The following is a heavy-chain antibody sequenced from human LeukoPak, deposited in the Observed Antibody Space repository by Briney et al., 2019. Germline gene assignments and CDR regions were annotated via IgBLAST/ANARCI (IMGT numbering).Heavy chain of an antibody. D-gene: IGHD3-22*01. Sequence: PGGSLRLSCAASGFTFSSYGMHWVRQAPGKGLEWVAFIRYDGSNKYYADSVKGRFTISRDNSKNTLYLQMNSLRAEDTAVYYCAKDRDIAVITTTVIDYWGQGTLVTVSS. CDR1: GFTFSSYG. CDR2: IRYDGSNK. V-gene: IGHV3-30*02. J-gene: IGHJ4*02. CDR3: AKDRDIAVITTTVIDY.